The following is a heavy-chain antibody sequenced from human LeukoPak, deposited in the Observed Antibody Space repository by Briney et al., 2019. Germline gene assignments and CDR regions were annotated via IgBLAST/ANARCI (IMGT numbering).Heavy chain of an antibody. D-gene: IGHD6-19*01. CDR1: GGSFSGYY. V-gene: IGHV4-34*01. Sequence: SETLSLTCAVYGGSFSGYYWSWIRQPPGKGLEWIGEINHRGSTNYNPSLKSRVTISVDTSKNQFSLKLSSVTAADTAVYYCARDQWLDFDYWGQGTLVTVSS. J-gene: IGHJ4*02. CDR3: ARDQWLDFDY. CDR2: INHRGST.